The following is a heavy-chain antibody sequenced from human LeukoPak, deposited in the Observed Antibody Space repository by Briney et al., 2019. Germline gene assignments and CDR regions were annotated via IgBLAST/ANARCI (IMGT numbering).Heavy chain of an antibody. J-gene: IGHJ4*02. CDR1: GGSISSSSYY. Sequence: SETLSLTCTVSGGSISSSSYYWGSIRQPPGKGLEWIGSIYYSGSTYYNPSLKSRVTISVDTSKNQFSLKLSSVTAADTAVYYCARAHCGGDCYLDYWGQGTLVTVSS. D-gene: IGHD2-21*02. CDR2: IYYSGST. CDR3: ARAHCGGDCYLDY. V-gene: IGHV4-39*01.